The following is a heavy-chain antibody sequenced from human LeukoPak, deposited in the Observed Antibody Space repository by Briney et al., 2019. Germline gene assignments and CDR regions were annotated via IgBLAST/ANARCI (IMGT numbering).Heavy chain of an antibody. D-gene: IGHD3-3*01. CDR3: ARSTYDFWSGYRTPYYYYYMDV. CDR1: GVTLSIES. Sequence: GGALRLSSAASGVTLSIESMNWGRQAPGKGLEWVSSIIISMSYIYYVYSVKGRLPISRDNAKNSLYLQMKSLRAEDTAVYYCARSTYDFWSGYRTPYYYYYMDVWGKGTTVSVSS. V-gene: IGHV3-21*01. CDR2: IIISMSYI. J-gene: IGHJ6*03.